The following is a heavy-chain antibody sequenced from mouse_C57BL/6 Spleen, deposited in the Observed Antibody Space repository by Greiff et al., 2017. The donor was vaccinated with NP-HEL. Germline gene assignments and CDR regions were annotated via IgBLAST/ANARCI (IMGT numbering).Heavy chain of an antibody. CDR1: GFSLTSYG. J-gene: IGHJ4*01. V-gene: IGHV2-2*01. Sequence: VKLVESGPGLVQPSQSLSITCTVSGFSLTSYGVHWVRQSPGKGLEWLGVIWSGGSTDYNAAFISRLSISKDNSKSQVFFKMNSLQADDTAIYYCARSPVVATDYAMDYWGQGTSVTVSS. D-gene: IGHD1-1*01. CDR2: IWSGGST. CDR3: ARSPVVATDYAMDY.